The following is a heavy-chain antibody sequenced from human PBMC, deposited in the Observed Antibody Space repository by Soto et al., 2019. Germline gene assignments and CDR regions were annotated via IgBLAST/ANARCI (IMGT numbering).Heavy chain of an antibody. V-gene: IGHV3-23*01. CDR2: ISGSGGST. J-gene: IGHJ3*02. CDR1: GFTFSSYA. CDR3: AKDRRYGPDGWTRESLHLRGVAFDI. Sequence: GGSLRLSCAASGFTFSSYAMSWVRQAPGKGLEWVSAISGSGGSTYYADSVKGRFTISRDNSKNTLYLQMNSLRAEDTAVYYCAKDRRYGPDGWTRESLHLRGVAFDIWGQGTMVTVSS. D-gene: IGHD5-18*01.